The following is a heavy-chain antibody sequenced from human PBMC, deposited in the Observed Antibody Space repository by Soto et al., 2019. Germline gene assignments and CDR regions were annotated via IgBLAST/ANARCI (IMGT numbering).Heavy chain of an antibody. Sequence: GGALRLSCAASGFTLSDYQMRWIRQAPGKGLEWVSYISSSGSTIYYADSVKGRFTISRDNAKNSLYLQMNSLRAEETAVYFCATPNSYDSSGYYLDYWGQGTLVTVSS. J-gene: IGHJ4*02. CDR1: GFTLSDYQ. V-gene: IGHV3-11*01. D-gene: IGHD3-22*01. CDR2: ISSSGSTI. CDR3: ATPNSYDSSGYYLDY.